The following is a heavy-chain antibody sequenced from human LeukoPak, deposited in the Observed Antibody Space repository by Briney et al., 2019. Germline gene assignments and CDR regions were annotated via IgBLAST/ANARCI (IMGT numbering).Heavy chain of an antibody. CDR1: GDSISGYY. Sequence: SETLSLTCTVSGDSISGYYWSWIRQSPGKGLEFIGYIHYSGSTTYNPSLKSRVTISVDTSKNQFSLKLSSVTAADTAVYYCAREVKLWFGELPWYFDLWGRGTLVTVSS. D-gene: IGHD3-10*01. CDR3: AREVKLWFGELPWYFDL. V-gene: IGHV4-59*12. J-gene: IGHJ2*01. CDR2: IHYSGST.